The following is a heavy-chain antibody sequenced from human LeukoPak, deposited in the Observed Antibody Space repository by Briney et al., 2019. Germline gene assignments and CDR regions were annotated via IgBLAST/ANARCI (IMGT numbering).Heavy chain of an antibody. J-gene: IGHJ3*02. D-gene: IGHD4-17*01. Sequence: GASVKVSCKVSGYTFTELSMHWVRQAPGKGLEWMGGFDPEDGETIYAQKFQGRVTMTEDTSTDTAYMELSSLRSEDTAVYYCATPGPYGDRDAFDIWGQGTMVTVSS. CDR3: ATPGPYGDRDAFDI. CDR1: GYTFTELS. V-gene: IGHV1-24*01. CDR2: FDPEDGET.